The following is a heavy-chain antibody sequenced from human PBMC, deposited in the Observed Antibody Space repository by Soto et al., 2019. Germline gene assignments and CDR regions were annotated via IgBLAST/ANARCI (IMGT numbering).Heavy chain of an antibody. CDR1: GFTFSSYA. D-gene: IGHD6-13*01. V-gene: IGHV3-23*01. CDR2: ISGSGGST. Sequence: GGSLRLSCAASGFTFSSYAMSWVRQAPGKGLEWVSAISGSGGSTYYADSVKGRFTISRDNSKNTLYLQMNSLRAEDTAVYYCARVGRKGSSMGFPFLPWGQGPLVTVPS. CDR3: ARVGRKGSSMGFPFLP. J-gene: IGHJ5*02.